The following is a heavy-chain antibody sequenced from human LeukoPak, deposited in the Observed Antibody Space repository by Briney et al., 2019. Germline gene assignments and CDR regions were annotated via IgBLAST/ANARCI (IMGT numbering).Heavy chain of an antibody. CDR2: IDHTGST. V-gene: IGHV4-34*01. CDR1: GGSFSGYC. D-gene: IGHD3-10*01. J-gene: IGHJ4*02. CDR3: ARVRGLWFGVRNDS. Sequence: SETLSLTCAVYGGSFSGYCWSWIRQPPGKGLEWIGEIDHTGSTHYNPSLKSRVTMSVDASKNQFSLKLTFVTAADTAVYYCARVRGLWFGVRNDSWGQGTLVTVSS.